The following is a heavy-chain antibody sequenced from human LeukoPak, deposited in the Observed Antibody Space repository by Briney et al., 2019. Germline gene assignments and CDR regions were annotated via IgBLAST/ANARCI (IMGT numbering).Heavy chain of an antibody. J-gene: IGHJ4*02. CDR3: AKDLGVRYFDWLIPGSDY. CDR2: ISGSGGST. V-gene: IGHV3-23*01. CDR1: GFTFSIYA. D-gene: IGHD3-9*01. Sequence: GGSLRLSCSVSGFTFSIYAMSWVRQAPGKGLEWVSTISGSGGSTFYADSVKGRFTISRDNSKNTLYLQMNSLRAEDTAVYYCAKDLGVRYFDWLIPGSDYWGQGTLVTVSS.